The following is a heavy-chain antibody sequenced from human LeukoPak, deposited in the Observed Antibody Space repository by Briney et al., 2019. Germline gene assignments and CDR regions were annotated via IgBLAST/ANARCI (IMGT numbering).Heavy chain of an antibody. J-gene: IGHJ4*02. Sequence: PSETLSLTCTVSGGSISSYYWSWIRQPPGKGLEWIGYIYYSGSTNYNPSLKSRVTISVDTSKNQFSLKLSSVTAADTAVYYCARDGEDSYFDYWGQGTLVTVSS. V-gene: IGHV4-59*01. D-gene: IGHD7-27*01. CDR1: GGSISSYY. CDR2: IYYSGST. CDR3: ARDGEDSYFDY.